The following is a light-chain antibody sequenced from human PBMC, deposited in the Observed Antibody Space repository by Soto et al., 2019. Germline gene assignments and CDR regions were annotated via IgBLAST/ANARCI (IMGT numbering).Light chain of an antibody. CDR3: QLYYSTPPT. J-gene: IGKJ1*01. Sequence: DIVMTQSPDSLAVSLGERATINCKSSQSVLYSSNNKNYLAWYQQKPGQPPKLLIYWASTRESGVPDRFSGSGSGTDFTLTISSLQAEDVAVYYCQLYYSTPPTFGQGTKVESK. CDR1: QSVLYSSNNKNY. V-gene: IGKV4-1*01. CDR2: WAS.